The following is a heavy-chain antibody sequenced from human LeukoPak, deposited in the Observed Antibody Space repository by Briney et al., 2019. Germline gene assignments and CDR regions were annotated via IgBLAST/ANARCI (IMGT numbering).Heavy chain of an antibody. J-gene: IGHJ6*02. CDR3: ARGACSGGSCYPIGYGMDV. V-gene: IGHV3-21*01. CDR2: ISSSSSYI. Sequence: GGSLRLSCAASGFTFSSYSMNWVRQAPGKGLEWVSSISSSSSYIYYADSVKGRFTISRDNAKNSLYLQMNSLRAEDMAVYYCARGACSGGSCYPIGYGMDVWGQGTTVTVSS. CDR1: GFTFSSYS. D-gene: IGHD2-15*01.